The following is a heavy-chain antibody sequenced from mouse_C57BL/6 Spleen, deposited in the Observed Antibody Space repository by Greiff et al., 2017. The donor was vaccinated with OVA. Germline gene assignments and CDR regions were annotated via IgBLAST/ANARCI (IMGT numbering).Heavy chain of an antibody. CDR3: ARWRDGFAY. CDR1: GYTFTSYW. V-gene: IGHV1-69*01. Sequence: VQLQQSGAELVMPGASVKLSCKASGYTFTSYWMHWVKQRPGQGLEWIGEIDPSDSYTNYNQKFKGKSTLTVDKSSSTAYMQLSSLTSEDSAVYYCARWRDGFAYWGQGTLVTVSA. J-gene: IGHJ3*01. CDR2: IDPSDSYT.